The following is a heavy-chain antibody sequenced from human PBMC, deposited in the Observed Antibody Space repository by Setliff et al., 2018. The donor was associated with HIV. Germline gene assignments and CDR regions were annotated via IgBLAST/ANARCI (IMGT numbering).Heavy chain of an antibody. CDR3: ASGGTVDY. CDR1: GGSIGSGGYS. D-gene: IGHD2-15*01. V-gene: IGHV4-30-2*01. CDR2: IYHIGST. J-gene: IGHJ4*02. Sequence: KASGTLSLTCAVAGGSIGSGGYSWSWIRQPPGKGLEWIGYIYHIGSTYYNPSLKSRVTISVDRSKNQFALKLSSVTAADTAVYYCASGGTVDYWGQGTLVTVSS.